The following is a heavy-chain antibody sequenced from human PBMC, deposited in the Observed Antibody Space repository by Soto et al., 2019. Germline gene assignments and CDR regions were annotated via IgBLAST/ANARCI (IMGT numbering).Heavy chain of an antibody. J-gene: IGHJ4*02. D-gene: IGHD3-10*01. V-gene: IGHV3-23*01. CDR2: ISGSGGST. Sequence: LGGSLRLSCAASGFTFSSYAMSWVRQAPGKGLEWVSAISGSGGSTYYADSVKGRFTISRDNSKNTLYLQMNSLRAEDTAVYYCAKDDEAYGSGSHDYWGQGTLVTVSS. CDR1: GFTFSSYA. CDR3: AKDDEAYGSGSHDY.